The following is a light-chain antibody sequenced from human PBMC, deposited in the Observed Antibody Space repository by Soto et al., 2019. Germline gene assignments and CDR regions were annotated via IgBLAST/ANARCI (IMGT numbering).Light chain of an antibody. CDR2: DAT. J-gene: IGLJ3*02. CDR3: LLFYSGTDPWV. Sequence: QTVVTQEPSVTVSPGGTVTLTCGSSAGAVTSGHYPYWFQQKPGQAPMTLIYDATDKQSWTPARFSGSLLGGKAALTLSDAQPEDEVDYYCLLFYSGTDPWVFGGGTKLTVL. CDR1: AGAVTSGHY. V-gene: IGLV7-46*01.